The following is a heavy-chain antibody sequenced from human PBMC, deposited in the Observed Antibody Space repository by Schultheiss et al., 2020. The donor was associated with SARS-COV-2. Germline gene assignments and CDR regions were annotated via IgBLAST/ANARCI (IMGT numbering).Heavy chain of an antibody. J-gene: IGHJ4*02. CDR1: GYSFTSYG. CDR3: ARGQSR. Sequence: GGSLRLSCKGSGYSFTSYGINWVRQAPGQGLEWMGWISAYNGNTHYAQKIQGRVTMTRDTSTNTVHMDLSSLNFDDTAVYYCARGQSRWGQGTLVTVSS. V-gene: IGHV1-18*01. CDR2: ISAYNGNT.